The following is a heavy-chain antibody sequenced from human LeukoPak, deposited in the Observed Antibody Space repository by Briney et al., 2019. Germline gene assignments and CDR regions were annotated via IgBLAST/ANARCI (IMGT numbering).Heavy chain of an antibody. CDR3: ARDHCSGGSCYFPLDY. CDR1: GGSFSDYY. V-gene: IGHV4-34*01. D-gene: IGHD2-15*01. CDR2: IDHSGST. Sequence: SETLSLTCAVYGGSFSDYYWNWIRQPPGKGLELIGEIDHSGSTNYNPSLKSRVTMSVDTSKNQFSLKLSSVTAGDTAVYYCARDHCSGGSCYFPLDYWGQGTLVTVSS. J-gene: IGHJ4*02.